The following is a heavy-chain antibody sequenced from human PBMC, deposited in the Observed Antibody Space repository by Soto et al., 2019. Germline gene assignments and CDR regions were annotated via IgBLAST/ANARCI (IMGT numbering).Heavy chain of an antibody. CDR2: IWYDGSNK. CDR1: GFTFSSYG. J-gene: IGHJ4*02. V-gene: IGHV3-33*01. CDR3: ARETWYSSSWNYFDY. D-gene: IGHD6-6*01. Sequence: QVQLVESGGGVVQPGRSLRLSCAASGFTFSSYGMHWVRQAPGKGLEWVAVIWYDGSNKYYADSVKGRFTISRDNSKNTLYLQMNSLRAEDTAVYYCARETWYSSSWNYFDYWGQGTLVTVSS.